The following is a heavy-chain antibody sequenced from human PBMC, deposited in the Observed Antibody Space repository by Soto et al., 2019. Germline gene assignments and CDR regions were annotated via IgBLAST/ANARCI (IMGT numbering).Heavy chain of an antibody. V-gene: IGHV3-53*01. J-gene: IGHJ4*02. CDR1: GFTVSSNY. Sequence: EVQMVESGGGLIQPGGSLRLSCAAFGFTVSSNYMTWVRQAPGKGLEWVSVIYSGGSTYYADSVKGRFTISRDNSRNTLYLQMNSLRAEDTAVYDGARGFPSMAYYGEYYFDKWGQGTLVTVSS. CDR3: ARGFPSMAYYGEYYFDK. CDR2: IYSGGST. D-gene: IGHD3-10*01.